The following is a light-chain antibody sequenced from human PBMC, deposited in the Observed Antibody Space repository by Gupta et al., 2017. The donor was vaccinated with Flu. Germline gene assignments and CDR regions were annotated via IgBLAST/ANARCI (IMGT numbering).Light chain of an antibody. J-gene: IGLJ2*01. CDR3: SSYTTSTSTDVA. Sequence: SDIGSYDSFAWYRQHPGEAPKLLIYDVRKRPSGISNRLSGSKFCNTASLAISRLQAEDEAEYFCSSYTTSTSTDVAFGGGTKLTVL. CDR1: SDIGSYDS. V-gene: IGLV2-14*03. CDR2: DVR.